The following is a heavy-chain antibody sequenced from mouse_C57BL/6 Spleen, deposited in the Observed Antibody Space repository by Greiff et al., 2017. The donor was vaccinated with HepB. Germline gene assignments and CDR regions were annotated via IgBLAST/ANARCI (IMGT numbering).Heavy chain of an antibody. Sequence: VQLQESGAELARPGASVKLSCKASGYTFTSYGISWVKQRTGQGLEWIGEIYPRSGNTYYNEKFKGKATLTADKSSSTAYMELRSLTSEDSAVYFCAKEGITTVVASGDFDVWGTGTTVTVAS. CDR1: GYTFTSYG. J-gene: IGHJ1*03. V-gene: IGHV1-81*01. CDR3: AKEGITTVVASGDFDV. D-gene: IGHD1-1*01. CDR2: IYPRSGNT.